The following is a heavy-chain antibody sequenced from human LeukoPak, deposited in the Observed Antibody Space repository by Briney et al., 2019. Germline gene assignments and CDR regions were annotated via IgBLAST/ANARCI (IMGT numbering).Heavy chain of an antibody. V-gene: IGHV1-2*06. D-gene: IGHD3-10*01. CDR1: GYTFTDYY. CDR3: ASESNYYGSGSYYTGVWFDP. CDR2: INPKSDGT. Sequence: ASVKVSCKASGYTFTDYYMHWVRQAPGQGLEWMGRINPKSDGTNYAQKFQGRVTMTRDTSISTAYMELSRLRSDDTAVYYCASESNYYGSGSYYTGVWFDPWGQGTLVTVSS. J-gene: IGHJ5*02.